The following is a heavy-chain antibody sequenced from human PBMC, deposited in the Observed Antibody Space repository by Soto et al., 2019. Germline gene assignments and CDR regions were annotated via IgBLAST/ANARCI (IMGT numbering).Heavy chain of an antibody. V-gene: IGHV1-69*06. CDR3: AVVLMAYAGPFDY. D-gene: IGHD2-8*01. CDR2: IIPIFGTA. CDR1: GGTFSSYA. Sequence: GASVKVSCKASGGTFSSYAISWVRQAPGQGLEWMGGIIPIFGTANCAQKFQGRVTITADKSTSTAYMELSSLRSEDTAVYYCAVVLMAYAGPFDYWGQGTLVTVSS. J-gene: IGHJ4*02.